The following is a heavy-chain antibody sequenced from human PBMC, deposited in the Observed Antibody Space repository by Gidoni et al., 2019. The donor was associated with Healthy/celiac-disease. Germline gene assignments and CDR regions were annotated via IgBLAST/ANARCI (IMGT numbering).Heavy chain of an antibody. Sequence: QLQLQESGPGLVKPSETLSLTCTVSGGSISSSSYYWGWIRQPPGKGLGWIGSIYYSGSTYYNPSLKSRVTISVDTSKNQFSLKLSSVTAADTAVYYCARHNGYSGSYYYYGMDVWGQGTTVTVSS. CDR2: IYYSGST. CDR3: ARHNGYSGSYYYYGMDV. J-gene: IGHJ6*02. D-gene: IGHD1-26*01. CDR1: GGSISSSSYY. V-gene: IGHV4-39*01.